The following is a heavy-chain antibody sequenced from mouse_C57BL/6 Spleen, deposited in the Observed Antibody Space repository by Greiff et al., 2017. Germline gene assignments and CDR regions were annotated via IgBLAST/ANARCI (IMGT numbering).Heavy chain of an antibody. Sequence: VQLKESGPGLVKPSQSLSLTCSVTGYSITSGYYWNWIRQFPGNKLEWMGYISYDGSNNYNPSLKNRISITRDTSKNQFFLKLNSVTTEDTATYYCASPVLDYWGQGTTLTVSS. CDR1: GYSITSGYY. V-gene: IGHV3-6*01. CDR3: ASPVLDY. CDR2: ISYDGSN. J-gene: IGHJ2*01.